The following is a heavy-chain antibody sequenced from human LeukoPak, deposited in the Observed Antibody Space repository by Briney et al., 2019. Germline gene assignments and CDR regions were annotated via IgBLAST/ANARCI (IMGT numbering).Heavy chain of an antibody. J-gene: IGHJ6*02. D-gene: IGHD2-2*01. CDR2: IKQDGSEK. CDR3: ASHYCSSTSCYRYYYYYGLDV. Sequence: GGSLRLSCAASVFTFSSYWMSWVRQAPGKGLEWVANIKQDGSEKYYVDSVKGRFTISRDNAKNSLYLQMNSLRAEDTAVYYCASHYCSSTSCYRYYYYYGLDVRGQGTTVTVSS. CDR1: VFTFSSYW. V-gene: IGHV3-7*01.